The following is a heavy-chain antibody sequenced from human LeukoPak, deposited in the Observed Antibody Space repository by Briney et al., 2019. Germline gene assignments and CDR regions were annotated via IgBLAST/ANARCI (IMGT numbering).Heavy chain of an antibody. V-gene: IGHV3-48*03. D-gene: IGHD6-19*01. CDR2: ISSSGSTI. CDR1: GFTFSSYE. CDR3: AKTRPFHSGWWYYFDY. J-gene: IGHJ4*02. Sequence: GGSLRLSCAASGFTFSSYEMNWVRQAPGKGLEWVSYISSSGSTIYYADSVKGRFTISRDNAKNSLYLQMNSLRAEDTAVYYCAKTRPFHSGWWYYFDYWGQGTLVTVSS.